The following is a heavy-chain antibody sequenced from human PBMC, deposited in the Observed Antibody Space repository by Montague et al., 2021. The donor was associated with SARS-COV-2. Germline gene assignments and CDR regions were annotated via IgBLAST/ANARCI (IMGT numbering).Heavy chain of an antibody. CDR2: INHRGST. CDR3: ARGARQGYGFRLGSFDY. V-gene: IGHV4-34*01. CDR1: GGTFSAHS. Sequence: SETLSLTCAVYGGTFSAHSWSWVRQSPGKGLEWIGEINHRGSTTYMSSLKSRVTMSVDTSKNQLSLKLSSVTTADTAVYYCARGARQGYGFRLGSFDYWGQGTLVTVSS. D-gene: IGHD5-18*01. J-gene: IGHJ4*02.